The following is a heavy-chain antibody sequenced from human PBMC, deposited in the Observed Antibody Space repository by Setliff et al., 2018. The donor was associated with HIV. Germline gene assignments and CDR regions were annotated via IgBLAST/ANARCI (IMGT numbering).Heavy chain of an antibody. D-gene: IGHD2-15*01. V-gene: IGHV1-2*02. CDR2: INPSSGGT. CDR1: ADIFTGHY. J-gene: IGHJ6*03. Sequence: GSVKVSCKASADIFTGHYMHWVRQAPGQGLEWVGWINPSSGGTNYAQKFQGRVTMTRDTSISTAYMELSRLTSDDTAVYYCARDGRYCSGGSCFTNRASYYYYYMDVWGKGTTVTVSS. CDR3: ARDGRYCSGGSCFTNRASYYYYYMDV.